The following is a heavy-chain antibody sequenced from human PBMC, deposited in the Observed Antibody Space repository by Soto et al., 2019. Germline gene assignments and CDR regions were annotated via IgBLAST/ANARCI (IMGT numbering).Heavy chain of an antibody. Sequence: QITLKESGPTLVKPTQTLTLTCTFSGFSLSTSGVGVGWIRQPPGKALEWLALIYWDDDKRYSPSLKSRLTITKDTTKNKVVLTMTNIDPVDTATYYCAHTVQWLLWGIRDWFDPWGQGTLVTVSS. V-gene: IGHV2-5*02. CDR1: GFSLSTSGVG. J-gene: IGHJ5*02. CDR3: AHTVQWLLWGIRDWFDP. D-gene: IGHD1-1*01. CDR2: IYWDDDK.